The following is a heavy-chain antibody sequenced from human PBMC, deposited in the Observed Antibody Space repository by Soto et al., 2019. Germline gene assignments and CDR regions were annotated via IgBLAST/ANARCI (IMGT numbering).Heavy chain of an antibody. Sequence: SETLSLTCTVSGGSISNYYWRWIRHPPGKGLEGIGYVYSRGSRNNILSLKIRVTISVDTSKKQFSLKLSSLTAADTAVYYCGSYNFGVFLDYWSQGTLVPVSS. D-gene: IGHD3-3*01. V-gene: IGHV4-59*01. CDR1: GGSISNYY. CDR2: VYSRGSR. J-gene: IGHJ4*02. CDR3: GSYNFGVFLDY.